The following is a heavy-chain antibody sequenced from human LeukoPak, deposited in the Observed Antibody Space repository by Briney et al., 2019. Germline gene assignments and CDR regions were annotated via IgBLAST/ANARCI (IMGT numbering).Heavy chain of an antibody. V-gene: IGHV1-18*01. CDR2: ISAYNGNT. Sequence: VKVSCKASGGTFSSYTISWVRQAPGQGLEWMGWISAYNGNTNYAQKLQGRVTMTTDTSTSTAYMELRSLRSDDTAVYYCARGEYDFWSGYYRTAAEYFQHWGQGTLVTVSS. D-gene: IGHD3-3*01. CDR3: ARGEYDFWSGYYRTAAEYFQH. CDR1: GGTFSSYT. J-gene: IGHJ1*01.